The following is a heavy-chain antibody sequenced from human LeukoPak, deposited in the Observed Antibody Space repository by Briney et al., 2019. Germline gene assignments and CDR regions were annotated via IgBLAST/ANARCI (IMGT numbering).Heavy chain of an antibody. J-gene: IGHJ4*02. V-gene: IGHV3-23*01. Sequence: GGSLRLSCAASGFTFSNFAMSWVRQAPGKGLEWVSTISGSGGSTDYADSVKGRFTISRDNSKNTLFLQMNSLRAEDTAVYYCAKNLVTVGMSAHDFWGQGTLVTVSS. CDR2: ISGSGGST. D-gene: IGHD1-26*01. CDR1: GFTFSNFA. CDR3: AKNLVTVGMSAHDF.